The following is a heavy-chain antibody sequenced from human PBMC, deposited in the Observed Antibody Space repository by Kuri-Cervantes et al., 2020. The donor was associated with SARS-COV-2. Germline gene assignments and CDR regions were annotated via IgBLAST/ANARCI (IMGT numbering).Heavy chain of an antibody. J-gene: IGHJ5*02. CDR1: GFTFSSYA. D-gene: IGHD6-13*01. CDR3: ARDWRSSWPHGFDP. CDR2: ISYDGRNK. V-gene: IGHV3-30*04. Sequence: GGSLRLSCAASGFTFSSYAMHWVRQAPGKGLERVAVISYDGRNKYYADSVKGRFTISRDNSKNTLYLQMNSLRAEDTAVYYCARDWRSSWPHGFDPWGQGTLVTVSS.